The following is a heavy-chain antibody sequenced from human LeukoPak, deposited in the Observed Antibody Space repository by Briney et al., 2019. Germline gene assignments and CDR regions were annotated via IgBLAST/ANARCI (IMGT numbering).Heavy chain of an antibody. CDR3: ARNYDRRPFDY. CDR2: INVYNGNR. J-gene: IGHJ4*02. D-gene: IGHD3-22*01. Sequence: GASVKVSCKASGYTFTSYGISWVRQAPGQGLEWMGWINVYNGNRDYAQNFQDRVTMTTDTSTSTAYMELRSLRSDDTALYYCARNYDRRPFDYWGQGTLVTVSS. V-gene: IGHV1-18*01. CDR1: GYTFTSYG.